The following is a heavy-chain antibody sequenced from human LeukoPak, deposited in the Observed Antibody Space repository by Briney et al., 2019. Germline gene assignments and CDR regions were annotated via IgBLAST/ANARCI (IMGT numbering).Heavy chain of an antibody. J-gene: IGHJ3*02. D-gene: IGHD3-22*01. CDR3: VSGVSYYDSSGYLDAFDI. CDR1: GGTFSSYA. Sequence: SVKVSCKASGGTFSSYAISWVRQAPGQGLEWMGRIITIFGTANYAQKFQGRVTITTDESTSTAYMELSSLRSDDTAVYYCVSGVSYYDSSGYLDAFDIWGQGTMVTVFS. V-gene: IGHV1-69*05. CDR2: IITIFGTA.